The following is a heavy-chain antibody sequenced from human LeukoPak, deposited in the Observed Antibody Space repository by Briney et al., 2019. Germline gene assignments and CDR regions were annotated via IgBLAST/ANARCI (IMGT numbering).Heavy chain of an antibody. V-gene: IGHV4-39*01. J-gene: IGHJ4*02. D-gene: IGHD2-2*01. Sequence: ETLSLTCTVSGGSISSRSHHWGWIRQPPGKGLEWIGTVDYSGSTYYNPSLKSRVTISVDTSKNQFSLKLSSVTAADTAVYYCARHDDGPHGRGGVVVPAAYLPSHYFDYWGQGTLVTVSS. CDR2: VDYSGST. CDR1: GGSISSRSHH. CDR3: ARHDDGPHGRGGVVVPAAYLPSHYFDY.